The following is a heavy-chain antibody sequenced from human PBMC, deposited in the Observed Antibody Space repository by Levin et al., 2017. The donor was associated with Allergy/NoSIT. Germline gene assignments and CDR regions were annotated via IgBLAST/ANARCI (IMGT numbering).Heavy chain of an antibody. CDR3: TRVAVSSSPSRGDY. D-gene: IGHD6-6*01. J-gene: IGHJ4*02. V-gene: IGHV3-73*01. CDR1: GFTFSGSA. CDR2: IRSKANSYAT. Sequence: ASVKVSCAASGFTFSGSAMHWVRQASGKGLEWVGRIRSKANSYATAYAASVKGRFTISRDDSKNTAYLQMNSLKTEDTAVYYCTRVAVSSSPSRGDYWGQGTLVTVSS.